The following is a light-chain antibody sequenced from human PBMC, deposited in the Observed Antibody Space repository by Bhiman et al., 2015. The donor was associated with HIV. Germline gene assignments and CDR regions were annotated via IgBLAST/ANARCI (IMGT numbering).Light chain of an antibody. CDR3: QSFDLNLGASSHSSGLSLGGSNV. J-gene: IGLJ2*01. CDR1: RSNIGAGYD. Sequence: QSMLTQPPSVSGAPGQRVTISCTGSRSNIGAGYDVHWYQNLPGTAPRLLIYANNNRPSGVPDRFSGSRSGTSASLAISGLQAGDEADYFCQSFDLNLGASSHSSGLSLGGSNVFGGGTRLTV. CDR2: ANN. V-gene: IGLV1-40*01.